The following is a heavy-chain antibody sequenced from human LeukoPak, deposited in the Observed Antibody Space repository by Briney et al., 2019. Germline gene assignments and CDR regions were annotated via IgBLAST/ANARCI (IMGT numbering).Heavy chain of an antibody. J-gene: IGHJ4*02. CDR2: IKQDGSEK. V-gene: IGHV3-7*01. Sequence: GGSLRLSCAASGFTFSSYWMSWVRQAPGKGLEWVANIKQDGSEKYYVDSVKGRFTISRDNAKNSLYMQMNSLRAEDTAVYYCASGSYFYYFDYWGQGTLVTVSS. CDR1: GFTFSSYW. D-gene: IGHD1-26*01. CDR3: ASGSYFYYFDY.